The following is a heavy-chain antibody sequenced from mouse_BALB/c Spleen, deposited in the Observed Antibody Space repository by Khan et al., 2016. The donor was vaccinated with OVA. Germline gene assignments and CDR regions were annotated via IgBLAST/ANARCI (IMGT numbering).Heavy chain of an antibody. CDR1: GYSFTGYF. J-gene: IGHJ2*01. Sequence: VQLQQSGPELVKPGASVKISCKASGYSFTGYFMNWVMQSHGKSLEWIGRINPHIGETLYNQKFKGKATLTVDESSSTAHMELRSLASEDSAVYYCARKSGGDFDYWGQGTTLTVSS. CDR2: INPHIGET. D-gene: IGHD1-1*02. CDR3: ARKSGGDFDY. V-gene: IGHV1-20*02.